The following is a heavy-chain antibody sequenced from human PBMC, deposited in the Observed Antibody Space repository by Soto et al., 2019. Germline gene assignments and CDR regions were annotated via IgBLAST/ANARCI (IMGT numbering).Heavy chain of an antibody. CDR2: FDPEDGET. J-gene: IGHJ6*03. CDR3: ATVTRYYYYMDV. Sequence: ASVKVSCKVSGYTLTELSTHWVRQVPGKGLEWMGGFDPEDGETIYAQKFQGRVIMTEDTSTDTAYMELSSLRSEDTAVYYCATVTRYYYYMDVWGKGTTVTVS. V-gene: IGHV1-24*01. CDR1: GYTLTELS.